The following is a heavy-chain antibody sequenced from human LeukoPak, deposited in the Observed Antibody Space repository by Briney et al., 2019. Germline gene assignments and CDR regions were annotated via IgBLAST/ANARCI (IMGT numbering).Heavy chain of an antibody. CDR2: ISSSGSTI. V-gene: IGHV3-48*03. CDR3: ARSPSNYYDSKGFDP. J-gene: IGHJ5*02. Sequence: RGSLRLSCAASGFTFSSYEMSWVRQAPGKGLEWVSYISSSGSTIYYADSVKGRFTISRDNAKNSLYLQMNSLRAEDTAVYYCARSPSNYYDSKGFDPWGQGTLVTVSS. D-gene: IGHD3-22*01. CDR1: GFTFSSYE.